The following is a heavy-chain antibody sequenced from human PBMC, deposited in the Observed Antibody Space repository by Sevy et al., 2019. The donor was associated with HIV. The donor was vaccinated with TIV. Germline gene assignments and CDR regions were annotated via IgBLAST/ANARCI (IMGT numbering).Heavy chain of an antibody. J-gene: IGHJ6*02. Sequence: GGSLRLSCAASGFTFSSYAMSWVRQAPGKGLEWVSAISGSGGSTYYAHSVKGRLTFSSDNSKNTLYLQMNSLRAEATAVYYCAKLGYCSSNSCYWDYYGMDVWGQGTTVTVSS. CDR1: GFTFSSYA. CDR3: AKLGYCSSNSCYWDYYGMDV. D-gene: IGHD2-2*01. CDR2: ISGSGGST. V-gene: IGHV3-23*01.